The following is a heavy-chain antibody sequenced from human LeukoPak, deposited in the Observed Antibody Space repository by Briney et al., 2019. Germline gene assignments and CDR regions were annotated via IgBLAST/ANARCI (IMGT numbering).Heavy chain of an antibody. V-gene: IGHV4-59*08. CDR1: GGSISSYY. J-gene: IGHJ3*02. CDR2: IYYSGST. CDR3: ARTHYGGNSYDAFDI. Sequence: SETLPLTCTVSGGSISSYYWSWIRQPPGKGLEWIGYIYYSGSTNYNPSLKSRVTISVDTSKNQFSLKLSSVTAADTAVYYCARTHYGGNSYDAFDIWGQGTMVTVSS. D-gene: IGHD4-23*01.